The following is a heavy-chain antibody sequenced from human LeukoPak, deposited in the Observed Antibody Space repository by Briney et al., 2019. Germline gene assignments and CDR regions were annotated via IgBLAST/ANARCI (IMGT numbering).Heavy chain of an antibody. CDR1: GYTFTSYD. CDR2: MNPNSGNT. J-gene: IGHJ4*02. V-gene: IGHV1-8*01. CDR3: ARASSRWLLVIIGY. D-gene: IGHD3-3*01. Sequence: GASVKVSCKASGYTFTSYDITWVRQATGHGLEWMGWMNPNSGNTGYAKKFQGRVTMTRNTSISTAYMELSSLRSEDTAVYYCARASSRWLLVIIGYWGQGTLVTVSS.